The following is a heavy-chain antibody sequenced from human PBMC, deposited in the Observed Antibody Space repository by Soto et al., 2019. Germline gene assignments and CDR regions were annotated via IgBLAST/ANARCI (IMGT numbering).Heavy chain of an antibody. CDR3: ARENAPPYFDY. CDR2: IWYGGKKT. J-gene: IGHJ4*02. V-gene: IGHV3-33*01. D-gene: IGHD2-2*01. Sequence: QVHLVESGGGVVQPGRSLRLSCAASGFSFNDIGVHWVRQAPGKGLEWVAVIWYGGKKTNYVDSVKGRFIISRDISKNMVYLQMNSLRDEDTAVYYCARENAPPYFDYWGQGTLVTVSS. CDR1: GFSFNDIG.